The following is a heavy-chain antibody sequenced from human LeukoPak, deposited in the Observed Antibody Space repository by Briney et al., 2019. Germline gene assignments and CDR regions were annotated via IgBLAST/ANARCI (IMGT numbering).Heavy chain of an antibody. J-gene: IGHJ2*01. CDR1: GFTFSSHS. V-gene: IGHV3-48*01. CDR2: ISSSSSTI. CDR3: ARDSTGYWYFDL. Sequence: GGSLRLSCAASGFTFSSHSMNWVRQAPGKGLEWVSYISSSSSTIYYADSVKGRFTISRDNAKNSLYLQMSNLRAEDTAVYYCARDSTGYWYFDLWGRGTLVSVSS. D-gene: IGHD3-3*02.